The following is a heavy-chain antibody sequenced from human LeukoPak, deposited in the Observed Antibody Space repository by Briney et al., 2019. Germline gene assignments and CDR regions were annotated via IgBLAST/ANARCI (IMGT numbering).Heavy chain of an antibody. CDR2: ISSSSGTI. CDR1: GFVFGDYE. J-gene: IGHJ4*02. D-gene: IGHD3-3*01. CDR3: ARDPTTIFGLFDS. V-gene: IGHV3-48*03. Sequence: GGSLRLSCAASGFVFGDYEFNWVRQAPGKGLEWLSYISSSSGTIYYADSVRGRFTISKDDAKSSLHLQMNSLRVEDTAVYYCARDPTTIFGLFDSWGQGTLVTVSS.